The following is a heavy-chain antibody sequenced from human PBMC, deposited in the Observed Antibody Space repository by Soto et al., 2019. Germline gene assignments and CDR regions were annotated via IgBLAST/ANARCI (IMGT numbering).Heavy chain of an antibody. J-gene: IGHJ4*02. V-gene: IGHV2-5*02. CDR1: GFSLSTSGVG. Sequence: QITLKESGPTLVKPTQTLTLTCTFSGFSLSTSGVGVGWIRQPPGKALEWLALIYWDDDKRYSPSLKSRLTTTKDTSKNQVVLTMTNMDPVDTATYYCAHSKRSVAGTGAGLLHDYWGQGTLVTVSS. CDR3: AHSKRSVAGTGAGLLHDY. CDR2: IYWDDDK. D-gene: IGHD6-19*01.